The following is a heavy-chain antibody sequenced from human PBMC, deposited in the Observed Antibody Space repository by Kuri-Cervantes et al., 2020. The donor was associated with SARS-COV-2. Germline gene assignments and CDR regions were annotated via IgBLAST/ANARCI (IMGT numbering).Heavy chain of an antibody. V-gene: IGHV3-48*01. J-gene: IGHJ6*03. D-gene: IGHD2-2*02. Sequence: SLKISCASSGFTFSSYSMNWVRQAPGKGLEWVSYISSSSSTIYYADFVKGRFTISRDNAKNSLYLQMNSVRAEDTAVYYCARRIVVVPAAIGMDVWGKGTTVTVSS. CDR1: GFTFSSYS. CDR2: ISSSSSTI. CDR3: ARRIVVVPAAIGMDV.